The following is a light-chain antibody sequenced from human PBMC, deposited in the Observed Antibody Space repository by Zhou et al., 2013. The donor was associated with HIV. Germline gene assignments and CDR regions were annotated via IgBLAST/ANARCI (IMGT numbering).Light chain of an antibody. V-gene: IGKV1-33*01. J-gene: IGKJ3*01. Sequence: DIQMTQSPSSLSASVGDRVTITCQASQDISNYLNWYQQKPGKAPKLLIYDASNLETGVPSRFSGSGSGTEFTLTISSLQPDDFATYYCQQYNSYQVTFGPGTKVDIK. CDR2: DAS. CDR3: QQYNSYQVT. CDR1: QDISNY.